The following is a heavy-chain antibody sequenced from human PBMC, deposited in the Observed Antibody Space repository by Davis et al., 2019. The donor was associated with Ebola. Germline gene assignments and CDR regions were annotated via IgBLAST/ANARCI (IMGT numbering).Heavy chain of an antibody. V-gene: IGHV1-18*04. CDR2: ISAYNGNT. J-gene: IGHJ5*02. CDR1: GYTFTNYG. D-gene: IGHD5-18*01. Sequence: ASVKVSCKASGYTFTNYGITWVRQAPGQGLEWMGWISAYNGNTNYAQKLQGRVTMTTDTSTSTAYMELRSLRSDDTAVYYCARGDTAMVTGWFDPWGQGTLVTVSS. CDR3: ARGDTAMVTGWFDP.